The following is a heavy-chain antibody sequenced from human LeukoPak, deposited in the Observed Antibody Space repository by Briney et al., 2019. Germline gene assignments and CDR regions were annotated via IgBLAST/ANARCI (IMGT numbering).Heavy chain of an antibody. V-gene: IGHV1-69*13. CDR1: GGTFSSYA. CDR2: IIPIFGTA. CDR3: ARDSSEFRSLIPH. D-gene: IGHD2-21*01. J-gene: IGHJ1*01. Sequence: VASVKVSCKASGGTFSSYAISWVRQAPGQGLEWMGGIIPIFGTANYAQKFQGRVTITADESTSTAYVELSSLRSEDTAVYYCARDSSEFRSLIPHWGQGTQVTVSS.